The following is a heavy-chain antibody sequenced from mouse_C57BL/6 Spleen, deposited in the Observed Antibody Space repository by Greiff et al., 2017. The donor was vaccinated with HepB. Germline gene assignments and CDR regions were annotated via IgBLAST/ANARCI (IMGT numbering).Heavy chain of an antibody. CDR2: IYPGDGDT. D-gene: IGHD1-1*01. Sequence: QVQLQQSGPELVKPGASVKISCKASGYAFSSSWMNWVKQRPGKGLEWIGRIYPGDGDTNYNGKFKGKATLTADKSSSTAYMQLSSLTSEDSAVYFCAKTTPLYYYAMDYWGQGTSVTVSS. CDR1: GYAFSSSW. CDR3: AKTTPLYYYAMDY. J-gene: IGHJ4*01. V-gene: IGHV1-82*01.